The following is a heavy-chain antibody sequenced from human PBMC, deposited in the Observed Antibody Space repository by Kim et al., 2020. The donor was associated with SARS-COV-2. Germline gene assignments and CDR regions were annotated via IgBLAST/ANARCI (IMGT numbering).Heavy chain of an antibody. CDR2: IYWDDDK. J-gene: IGHJ4*02. CDR3: AHVAPLGRGSYSGYSFDY. CDR1: GFSLTTRRVG. D-gene: IGHD1-26*01. V-gene: IGHV2-5*02. Sequence: SGPTLVNPTETLTLTCTFSGFSLTTRRVGVGWIRQSPGKALEWLALIYWDDDKRYSPSLRRRLIITKDTSNNQVVLTMTYMDPVDSGTYYCAHVAPLGRGSYSGYSFDYWGLGTLVTVSS.